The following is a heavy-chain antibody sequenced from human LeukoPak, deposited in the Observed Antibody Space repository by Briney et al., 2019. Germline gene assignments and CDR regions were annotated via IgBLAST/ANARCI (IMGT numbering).Heavy chain of an antibody. CDR3: ARGVRIAVAGNIDY. J-gene: IGHJ4*02. CDR1: GFTFSSYG. D-gene: IGHD6-19*01. V-gene: IGHV3-30*02. Sequence: GGSLRLSCAASGFTFSSYGMHWVRQAPGKGLEWVAFIRYDGSNKYYADSVKGRFTISRDNSKNTLYLQMNNLRAEDTAVYYCARGVRIAVAGNIDYWGQGTLVTVSS. CDR2: IRYDGSNK.